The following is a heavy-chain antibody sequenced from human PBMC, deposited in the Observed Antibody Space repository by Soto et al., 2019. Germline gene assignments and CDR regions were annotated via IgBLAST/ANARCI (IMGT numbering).Heavy chain of an antibody. J-gene: IGHJ4*02. CDR2: ISGSGGST. Sequence: PGGSLRLSCGASGFTFSSYAMSWVRQAPRKGLEWVSAISGSGGSTYYADSVKGRFTISRDNSKNTLYLQMNSLRAEDTAVYYCAKDPYNWNYPYYFDYWGQGTLVTVSS. CDR1: GFTFSSYA. V-gene: IGHV3-23*01. D-gene: IGHD1-7*01. CDR3: AKDPYNWNYPYYFDY.